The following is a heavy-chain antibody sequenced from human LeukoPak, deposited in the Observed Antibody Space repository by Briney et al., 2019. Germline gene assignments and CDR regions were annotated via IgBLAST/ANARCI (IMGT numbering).Heavy chain of an antibody. CDR1: GFTFSTYG. CDR2: IWYDGSIK. D-gene: IGHD6-13*01. Sequence: PGGSLRLSCAASGFTFSTYGMHWVRQAPGMGLEWVAVIWYDGSIKNYADSVKGRFTISRDNSKNTVYLQMDSLRAEDTALYYCARGQQLVKTDWGQGILVTVSS. CDR3: ARGQQLVKTD. V-gene: IGHV3-33*01. J-gene: IGHJ4*02.